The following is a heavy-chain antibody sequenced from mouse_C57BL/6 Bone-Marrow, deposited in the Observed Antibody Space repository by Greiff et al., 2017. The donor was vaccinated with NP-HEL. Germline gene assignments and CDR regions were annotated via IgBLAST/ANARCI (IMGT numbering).Heavy chain of an antibody. CDR2: IWRGGST. V-gene: IGHV2-5*01. CDR3: AKRGDGYFLWFAY. Sequence: QVQLQQSGPGLVQPSQSLSITCTVSGFSFTSYGVHWVRQSPGKGLEWLGVIWRGGSTDYNAAFMSRLSITKDNSKSQVFFKMNSLQSDDTAIYYCAKRGDGYFLWFAYWGQGTLVTVSA. J-gene: IGHJ3*01. D-gene: IGHD2-3*01. CDR1: GFSFTSYG.